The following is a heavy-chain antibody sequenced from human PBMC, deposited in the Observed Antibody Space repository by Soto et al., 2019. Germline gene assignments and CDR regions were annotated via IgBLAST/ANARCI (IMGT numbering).Heavy chain of an antibody. V-gene: IGHV3-11*01. CDR2: ISSSGSTI. Sequence: GGSLRLSCAASGFTFSDYYMDWIRQAPGKGLEWVSYISSSGSTIYYADSVKGRFTISRDNAKNSLYLQMNSLRAEDTAVYYCARVRYYGSGSSINWFDPRGQGTLVTVSS. CDR3: ARVRYYGSGSSINWFDP. D-gene: IGHD3-10*01. J-gene: IGHJ5*02. CDR1: GFTFSDYY.